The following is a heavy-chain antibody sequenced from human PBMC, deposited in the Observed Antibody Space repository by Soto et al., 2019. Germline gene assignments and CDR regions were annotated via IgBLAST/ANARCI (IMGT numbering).Heavy chain of an antibody. Sequence: QVQLVQSGAEVKKPGASVKVSCKASGYTFTSYAMHWVRQAPGQRLEWMGWINAGNGNTKYSQKFQGRVNITRDTSASTAYMELSSLRSEDTAVYYCARGAYGGNSNLDYWGQGTLVTVSS. CDR1: GYTFTSYA. CDR2: INAGNGNT. J-gene: IGHJ4*02. D-gene: IGHD4-17*01. CDR3: ARGAYGGNSNLDY. V-gene: IGHV1-3*01.